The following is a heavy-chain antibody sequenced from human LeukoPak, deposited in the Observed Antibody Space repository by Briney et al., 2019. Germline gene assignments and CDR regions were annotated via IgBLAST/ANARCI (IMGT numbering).Heavy chain of an antibody. V-gene: IGHV3-7*03. J-gene: IGHJ5*02. Sequence: PGGSLRLSCAASGFTFSSYSMNWVRQAPGKGLEWVANIKQDGSEKYYVDSVKGRFTISRDNAKNTLYLQMNSLRAEDTAVYYCAKDDNYIRFLSWGQGTLVTVSS. CDR2: IKQDGSEK. D-gene: IGHD3-16*01. CDR1: GFTFSSYS. CDR3: AKDDNYIRFLS.